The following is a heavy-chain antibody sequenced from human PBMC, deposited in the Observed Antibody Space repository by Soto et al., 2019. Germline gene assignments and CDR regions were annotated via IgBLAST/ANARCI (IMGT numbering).Heavy chain of an antibody. D-gene: IGHD6-13*01. Sequence: GGSLRLSCAASGFTFDDYTMHWVRQAPGKGLEWVSLISWDGGSTYYADSVKDRFTISRDNSKNSLYLQMNSLRTEDTALYYCAKDKGGSSWPWYFDLWGRGTLVTVSS. J-gene: IGHJ2*01. V-gene: IGHV3-43*01. CDR3: AKDKGGSSWPWYFDL. CDR1: GFTFDDYT. CDR2: ISWDGGST.